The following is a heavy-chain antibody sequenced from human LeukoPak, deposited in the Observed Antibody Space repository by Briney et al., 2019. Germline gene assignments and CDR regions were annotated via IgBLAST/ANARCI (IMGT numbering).Heavy chain of an antibody. Sequence: PGGSLRLSCAASGFTFSSYSMNWVRQAPGKGLEWVSSISSSSSYIYYADSVKGRFTISRDNAKNSLYLQMNSLRAEDTAVYYCARDPPSSSSWSTAWFDPWGQGTLVTVSS. D-gene: IGHD6-13*01. CDR1: GFTFSSYS. CDR3: ARDPPSSSSWSTAWFDP. V-gene: IGHV3-21*01. CDR2: ISSSSSYI. J-gene: IGHJ5*02.